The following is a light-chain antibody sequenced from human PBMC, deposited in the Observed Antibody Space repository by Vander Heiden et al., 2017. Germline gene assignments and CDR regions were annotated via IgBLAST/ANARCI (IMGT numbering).Light chain of an antibody. CDR2: AAS. CDR3: QQNDSNTLYT. CDR1: QSISSY. J-gene: IGKJ2*01. Sequence: DIQMTQSPSSLSASVGDRVTITCRASQSISSYLNWYQQKPGKAPKLLIYAASSLQSGVPSRFSGSGYGTDFTLTISSRQPEDFATYYCQQNDSNTLYTFGQGTKLEIK. V-gene: IGKV1-39*01.